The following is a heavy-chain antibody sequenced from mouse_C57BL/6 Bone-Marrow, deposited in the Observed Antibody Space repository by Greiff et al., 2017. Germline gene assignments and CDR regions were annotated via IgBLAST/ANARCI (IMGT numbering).Heavy chain of an antibody. CDR2: IAPNSGGT. V-gene: IGHV1-72*01. CDR1: GYTFTSYW. D-gene: IGHD2-12*01. CDR3: ARGYYYSPFYAMDY. Sequence: VQLQQPGAELVKPGASVKLSCKASGYTFTSYWMHWVKQRPGRGLEWIGRIAPNSGGTKYNEKFKSKATLTVDKPSSTAYMQLSSLTSEDSAVYYCARGYYYSPFYAMDYWGQGTSVTVSS. J-gene: IGHJ4*01.